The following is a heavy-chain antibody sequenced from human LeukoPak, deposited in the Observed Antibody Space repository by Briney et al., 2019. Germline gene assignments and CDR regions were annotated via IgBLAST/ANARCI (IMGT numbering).Heavy chain of an antibody. CDR3: TRVSGGYDVSDY. V-gene: IGHV3-7*03. CDR2: IRKDGSQK. Sequence: GGSLRLSCAASGFTFSSYWMSWVRQAPGKGLEWVANIRKDGSQKYYVDSVEGRFTISRDNAKNSLYLQMNTLRADDRAVYYCTRVSGGYDVSDYWGQGTLVTVSS. D-gene: IGHD3-3*01. CDR1: GFTFSSYW. J-gene: IGHJ4*02.